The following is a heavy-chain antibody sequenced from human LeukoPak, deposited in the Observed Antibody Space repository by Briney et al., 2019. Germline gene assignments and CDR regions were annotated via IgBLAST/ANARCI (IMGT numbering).Heavy chain of an antibody. D-gene: IGHD6-13*01. CDR2: TYYRSKWYN. Sequence: RSQILSLTCAISGDSVSNNGAAWHWIRQSPSRGLEWLGRTYYRSKWYNEYAVSVKSRITINPDTSKNQFSLQLNSVTPEDTAVYYCSRGIAPTGIDYWGQGTLVTVSS. J-gene: IGHJ4*02. CDR3: SRGIAPTGIDY. V-gene: IGHV6-1*01. CDR1: GDSVSNNGAA.